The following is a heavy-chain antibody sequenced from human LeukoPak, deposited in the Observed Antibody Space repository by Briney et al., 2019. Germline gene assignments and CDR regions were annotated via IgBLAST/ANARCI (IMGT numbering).Heavy chain of an antibody. Sequence: PPETLSLTCTVSGGSISSYYWSWIRQPAGKGLEWIGRIYTSGSTNYNPSLKSRVTMSVDTSKNQFSLKLSSVTAADTAVYYCARELIFGVVIVFDYWGQGTLVAVSS. V-gene: IGHV4-4*07. CDR2: IYTSGST. D-gene: IGHD3-3*01. CDR1: GGSISSYY. CDR3: ARELIFGVVIVFDY. J-gene: IGHJ4*02.